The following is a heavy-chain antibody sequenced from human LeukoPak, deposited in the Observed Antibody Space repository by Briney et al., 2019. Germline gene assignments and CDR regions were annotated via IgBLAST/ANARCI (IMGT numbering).Heavy chain of an antibody. CDR3: ARTTVESGRYDAFDI. CDR2: LYSRGSA. J-gene: IGHJ3*02. D-gene: IGHD4-23*01. V-gene: IGHV3-53*01. CDR1: GFTVSSNY. Sequence: PGGSLRLYCSASGFTVSSNYMGWLRQASETGLEWVSILYSRGSAFYAVSVKARFTISRDNSKNTLYLQMNSLRVEDTAVYYCARTTVESGRYDAFDIWGQGTLVSVSS.